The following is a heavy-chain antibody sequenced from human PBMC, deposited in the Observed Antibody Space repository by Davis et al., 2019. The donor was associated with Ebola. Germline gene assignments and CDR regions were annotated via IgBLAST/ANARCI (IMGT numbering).Heavy chain of an antibody. J-gene: IGHJ6*02. Sequence: SETLSLTCTVSGGSIRSHYWSWVRLLPGKGLEWIGYVHYSGSTSTNPSLKSRVTISVDTSKNHFSLKLSSVTAADTAVYYCARDSRWLVPGTYYYYGMDVWGQGTTVTVSS. D-gene: IGHD6-19*01. V-gene: IGHV4-59*11. CDR3: ARDSRWLVPGTYYYYGMDV. CDR2: VHYSGST. CDR1: GGSIRSHY.